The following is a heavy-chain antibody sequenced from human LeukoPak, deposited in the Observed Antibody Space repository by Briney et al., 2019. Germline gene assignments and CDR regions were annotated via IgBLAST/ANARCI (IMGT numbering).Heavy chain of an antibody. J-gene: IGHJ4*02. V-gene: IGHV5-51*01. Sequence: GESLKISCKGSGYSFTTYWIGWVRQMRGEGPEWMGILYPGDSDTRYNPSFEGQVNISADKSINTAYLQWSSLKASDTALYYCARREDGVWLIDYWGQGTLVTVSS. D-gene: IGHD2-21*01. CDR3: ARREDGVWLIDY. CDR2: LYPGDSDT. CDR1: GYSFTTYW.